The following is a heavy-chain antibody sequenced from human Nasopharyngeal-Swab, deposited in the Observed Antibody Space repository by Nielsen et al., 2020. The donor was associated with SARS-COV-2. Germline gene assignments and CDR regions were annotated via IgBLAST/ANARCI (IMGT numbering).Heavy chain of an antibody. CDR1: GGSISSGDYY. Sequence: SDTLSLTCTVSGGSISSGDYYWSWIRQLPGKGLARIGYIYRLGGTSYNPSLKSRVTISLDASNNQFSLRLSSVTAADTAMFYCARGTPFDYWGQGILVTVSS. J-gene: IGHJ4*02. CDR3: ARGTPFDY. D-gene: IGHD1-1*01. CDR2: IYRLGGT. V-gene: IGHV4-31*03.